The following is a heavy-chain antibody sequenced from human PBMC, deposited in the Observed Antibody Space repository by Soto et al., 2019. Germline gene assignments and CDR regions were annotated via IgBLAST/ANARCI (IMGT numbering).Heavy chain of an antibody. CDR3: ARDRRGLLSIAARQSWFDP. Sequence: GGSLRLSCAASGFTFSDYYMSWIRQAPGKGLEWVSYISSSGSTIYYADSVKGRFTISRDNAKNSLYLQMNSLRAEDTAVYYCARDRRGLLSIAARQSWFDPWGQGTLVTVSS. J-gene: IGHJ5*02. D-gene: IGHD6-6*01. V-gene: IGHV3-11*01. CDR2: ISSSGSTI. CDR1: GFTFSDYY.